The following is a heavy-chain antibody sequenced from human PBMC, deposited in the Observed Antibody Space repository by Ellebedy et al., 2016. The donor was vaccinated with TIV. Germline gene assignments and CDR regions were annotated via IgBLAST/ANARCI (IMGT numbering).Heavy chain of an antibody. CDR3: ARAGHYDFWSGYYQGPRNWFDP. D-gene: IGHD3-3*01. J-gene: IGHJ5*02. CDR2: IIPIFGTA. Sequence: SVKVSXKASRGTFSSYAISWVRQAPGQGLEWMGGIIPIFGTANYAQKLQGRVTMTTDTSTSTAYMELRSLRSDDTAVYYCARAGHYDFWSGYYQGPRNWFDPWGQGTLVTVSS. CDR1: RGTFSSYA. V-gene: IGHV1-69*05.